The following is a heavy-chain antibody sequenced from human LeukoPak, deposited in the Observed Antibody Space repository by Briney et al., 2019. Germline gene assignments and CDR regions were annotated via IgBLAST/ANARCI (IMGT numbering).Heavy chain of an antibody. V-gene: IGHV1-8*02. CDR2: MNPNSGNT. Sequence: GASVKVSCKASGYTFTSYGISWVRQATGQGLEWMGWMNPNSGNTGYAQKFQGRVTMTRNTSISTAYMELSSLRSEDTAVYYCARGLPRSTVTKYADYWGQGTLVTVSS. J-gene: IGHJ4*02. CDR1: GYTFTSYG. D-gene: IGHD4-17*01. CDR3: ARGLPRSTVTKYADY.